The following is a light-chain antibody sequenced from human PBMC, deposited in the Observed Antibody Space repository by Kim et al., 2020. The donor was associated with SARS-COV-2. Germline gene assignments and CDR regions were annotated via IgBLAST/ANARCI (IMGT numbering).Light chain of an antibody. Sequence: PGNRATLSCRASQNVNIYLAWYQQKPGQAPRLLIYGASNRATGIPARFSGSESGTDFALTISSLEAEDSAVYYCQQRITGPWAFGQGTKPEI. V-gene: IGKV3-11*01. CDR2: GAS. CDR1: QNVNIY. J-gene: IGKJ1*01. CDR3: QQRITGPWA.